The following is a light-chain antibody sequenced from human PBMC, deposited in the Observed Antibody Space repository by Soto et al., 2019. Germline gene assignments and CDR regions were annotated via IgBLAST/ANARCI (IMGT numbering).Light chain of an antibody. J-gene: IGKJ4*01. V-gene: IGKV3-20*01. CDR3: QQYGSSPPVT. CDR1: QSVSSSY. Sequence: EIVLTQSPGTLSLSPGERATLSCRASQSVSSSYLAWYQQKPGQAPMLLIYGAPRRATGIPDRFSGSGSGTDFTLTISRLEPEDFAVYYCQQYGSSPPVTFGGGTKVEIK. CDR2: GAP.